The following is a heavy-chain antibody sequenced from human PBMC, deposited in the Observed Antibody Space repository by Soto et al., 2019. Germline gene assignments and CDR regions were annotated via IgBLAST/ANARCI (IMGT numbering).Heavy chain of an antibody. D-gene: IGHD4-17*01. CDR2: IYPGDSDT. J-gene: IGHJ6*02. V-gene: IGHV5-51*01. Sequence: GESLKISCKGSGYSFTSYWIGWVRQMPEKGLEWMGIIYPGDSDTRYSPSFQGQVTISADKSISTAYLQWSSLKASDTAMYYCARLTNGGATTVVTRVSVSYGMDVWGQGTTVTVSS. CDR1: GYSFTSYW. CDR3: ARLTNGGATTVVTRVSVSYGMDV.